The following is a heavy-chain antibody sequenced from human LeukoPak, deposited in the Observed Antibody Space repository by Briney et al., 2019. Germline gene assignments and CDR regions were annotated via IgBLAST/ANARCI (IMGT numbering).Heavy chain of an antibody. CDR2: ISSSSSYI. Sequence: PGGSLRLSCAASGFTFSSYSMNWVRQAPGKGLEWVSSISSSSSYIYYADSVKGRFTISRDNAKNSLYLQMNSLRAEDTAVYYCASTRSRGGGYSSPKWGQGTLVTVSS. CDR1: GFTFSSYS. CDR3: ASTRSRGGGYSSPK. D-gene: IGHD6-13*01. V-gene: IGHV3-21*01. J-gene: IGHJ4*02.